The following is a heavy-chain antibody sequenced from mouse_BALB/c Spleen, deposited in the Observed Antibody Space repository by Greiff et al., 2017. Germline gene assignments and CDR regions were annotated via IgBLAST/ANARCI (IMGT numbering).Heavy chain of an antibody. CDR2: ISSGGSYT. Sequence: EVMLVESGGGLVKPGGSLKLSCAASGFTFSSYAMSWVRQTPEKRPEWVATISSGGSYTYYPDSVKGRFTISRDNAKNTLYLQMSSLRSEDTAMYYCARQRAYWGQGTLVTVSA. CDR1: GFTFSSYA. V-gene: IGHV5-9-3*01. J-gene: IGHJ3*01. CDR3: ARQRAY.